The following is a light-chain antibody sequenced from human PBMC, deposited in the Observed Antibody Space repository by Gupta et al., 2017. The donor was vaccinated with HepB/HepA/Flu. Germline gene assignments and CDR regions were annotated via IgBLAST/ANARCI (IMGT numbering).Light chain of an antibody. CDR1: QSVGTRY. CDR3: QYYGCSPFFI. V-gene: IGKV3-20*01. CDR2: VTS. J-gene: IGKJ3*01. Sequence: VLTQSPGTLSLSPGEKATLSCRASQSVGTRYLAWYQQKPSQAPRLLIHVTSPRAGVLSDMFGGRWYGKYSPLTSSLREQEDFAGYFCQYYGCSPFFIFGHGTKLDIK.